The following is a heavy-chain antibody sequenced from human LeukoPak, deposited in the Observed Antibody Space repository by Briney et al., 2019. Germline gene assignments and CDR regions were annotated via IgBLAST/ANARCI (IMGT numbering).Heavy chain of an antibody. J-gene: IGHJ5*02. CDR1: GLTFDSYA. D-gene: IGHD6-13*01. Sequence: GGSLRLSCAASGLTFDSYAMSWVRQAPGKGLEWVSAVSRFGGTTYYADSAKGRFTISRDNSNNTVYLQMNSPRVGDTALYYCVKHVGSRWSNNRFDPWGQGTLVTVS. V-gene: IGHV3-23*01. CDR3: VKHVGSRWSNNRFDP. CDR2: VSRFGGTT.